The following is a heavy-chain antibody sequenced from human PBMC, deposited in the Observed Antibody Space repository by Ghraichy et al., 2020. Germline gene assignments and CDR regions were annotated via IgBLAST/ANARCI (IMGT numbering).Heavy chain of an antibody. V-gene: IGHV1-18*04. J-gene: IGHJ4*02. D-gene: IGHD2-21*02. CDR3: ARGASVTPPYYFDY. CDR1: GYTFTSYG. CDR2: ISAYNGNT. Sequence: ASVKVSCKASGYTFTSYGISWVRQAPGQGLEWMGWISAYNGNTNYAQKLQGRVTMTTDTSTSTAYMELRSLRCDDTAVYYCARGASVTPPYYFDYWGQGTLVTVSS.